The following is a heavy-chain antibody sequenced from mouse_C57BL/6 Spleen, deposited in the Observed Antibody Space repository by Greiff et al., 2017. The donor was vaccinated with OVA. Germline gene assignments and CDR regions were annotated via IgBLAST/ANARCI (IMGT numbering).Heavy chain of an antibody. CDR1: GYTFTDYN. Sequence: EVKLVESGPELVKPGASVKIPCKASGYTFTDYNMDWVKQSHGKSLEWIGDINPNNGGTIYNQKFKGKATLTVDKSSSTAYMELRSLTSEDTAVYYCARRDLLWGDFDYWGKGTTLTVSS. D-gene: IGHD2-1*01. CDR3: ARRDLLWGDFDY. V-gene: IGHV1-18*01. J-gene: IGHJ2*01. CDR2: INPNNGGT.